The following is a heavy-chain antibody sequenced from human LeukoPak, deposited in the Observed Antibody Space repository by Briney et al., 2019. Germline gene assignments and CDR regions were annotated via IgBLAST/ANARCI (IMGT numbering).Heavy chain of an antibody. J-gene: IGHJ5*02. Sequence: GGTLRLSCVASGFTLSSYWMHWVRQAPGKGLVWASRFNSDGRSTSHADSVKGRFTISRDNARNTLYLQMNSLRAEDTAVYYCARGGSGIAAAGDNWFDPWGQGTLVTVSS. V-gene: IGHV3-74*01. CDR1: GFTLSSYW. CDR2: FNSDGRST. D-gene: IGHD6-13*01. CDR3: ARGGSGIAAAGDNWFDP.